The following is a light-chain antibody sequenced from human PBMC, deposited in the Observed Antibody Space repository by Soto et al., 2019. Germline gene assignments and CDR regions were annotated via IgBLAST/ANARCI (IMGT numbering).Light chain of an antibody. CDR1: QSVSSSF. Sequence: EIVLTQSPGTLSLSPGERATLSCRASQSVSSSFLARYQQKPGQAPRLLIYGASSRATGIPDRFSGSGSGTDFTLTISRLEPEDVAVYFCQQYDSSPLTFGGGTKVEIK. J-gene: IGKJ4*01. CDR3: QQYDSSPLT. V-gene: IGKV3-20*01. CDR2: GAS.